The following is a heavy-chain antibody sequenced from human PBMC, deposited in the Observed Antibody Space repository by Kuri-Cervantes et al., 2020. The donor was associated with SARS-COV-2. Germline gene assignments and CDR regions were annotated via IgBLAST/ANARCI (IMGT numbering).Heavy chain of an antibody. CDR1: GYTFTGYY. Sequence: ASVKVSCKASGYTFTGYYMHWVRQAPGQGLEWMGWINPNSGGTNYAQKFQGRVTMTRDTSISTAYMELSRLRSDDTAMYYCARVESNSGWDMISGPPGWFDFWGQGTLVTVSS. CDR2: INPNSGGT. V-gene: IGHV1-2*02. D-gene: IGHD6-19*01. J-gene: IGHJ5*01. CDR3: ARVESNSGWDMISGPPGWFDF.